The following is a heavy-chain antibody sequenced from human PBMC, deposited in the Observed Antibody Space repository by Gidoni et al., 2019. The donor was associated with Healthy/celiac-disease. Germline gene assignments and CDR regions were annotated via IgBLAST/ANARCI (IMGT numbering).Heavy chain of an antibody. V-gene: IGHV1-69*01. D-gene: IGHD1-1*01. Sequence: QVPLVQSGAEVKKPGSSVKVSSKASGVTFSSYAISWVRQVPGQGLEWMGGIIPSLGTENDAQKFQGRVTITADESTSTAYRELSSLRSEETAVYYCARIGGTGGAFDIWGQGTMVTVSS. CDR1: GVTFSSYA. CDR3: ARIGGTGGAFDI. CDR2: IIPSLGTE. J-gene: IGHJ3*02.